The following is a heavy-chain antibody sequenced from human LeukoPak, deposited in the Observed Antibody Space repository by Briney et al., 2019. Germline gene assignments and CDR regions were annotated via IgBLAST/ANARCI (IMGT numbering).Heavy chain of an antibody. CDR3: AREIYYDSSVGLDS. CDR2: IYHSGST. D-gene: IGHD3-22*01. J-gene: IGHJ4*02. Sequence: SETLSLTCAVSGGSISSSNWWSWVRQPPGKGLEWIGEIYHSGSTNYNPSLKSRVTISVDKSRNQFSLKLSSVTAADTAVYYCAREIYYDSSVGLDSWGQGTLVTVSS. CDR1: GGSISSSNW. V-gene: IGHV4-4*02.